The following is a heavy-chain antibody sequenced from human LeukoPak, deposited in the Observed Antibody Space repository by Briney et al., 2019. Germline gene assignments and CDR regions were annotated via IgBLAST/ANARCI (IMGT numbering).Heavy chain of an antibody. J-gene: IGHJ4*02. V-gene: IGHV3-7*05. CDR2: IKEDGSEK. Sequence: GGSLRLSCAASGFTFSSHWMNWVRHAPGKGLEWVANIKEDGSEKYYVDFVKGRFTISRDNAKNSLCLQMNSLRAEDTAIYYCVRSGGYWGQGTLVTVSS. CDR1: GFTFSSHW. D-gene: IGHD1-26*01. CDR3: VRSGGY.